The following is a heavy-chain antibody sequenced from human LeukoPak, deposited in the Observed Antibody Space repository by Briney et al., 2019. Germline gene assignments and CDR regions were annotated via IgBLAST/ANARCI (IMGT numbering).Heavy chain of an antibody. V-gene: IGHV3-23*01. CDR2: ISGSGDTT. Sequence: GGSLRLSCAASGFTFSNYAMRWVRQAPGKGLEWVSGISGSGDTTYYADSVKGRFTISRDNSKNTLHLQMSSLRSEDTAVYYCAFGEERWLPPDYWGQGTLVTVSS. D-gene: IGHD5-24*01. CDR1: GFTFSNYA. CDR3: AFGEERWLPPDY. J-gene: IGHJ4*02.